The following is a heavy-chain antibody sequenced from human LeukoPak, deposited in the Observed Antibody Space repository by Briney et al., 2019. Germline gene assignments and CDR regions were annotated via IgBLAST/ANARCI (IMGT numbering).Heavy chain of an antibody. V-gene: IGHV4-31*03. CDR2: INYSGST. D-gene: IGHD6-6*01. Sequence: KSSETLSLTCTVSGGSISSGGYYWSWIRQHPGKGLEWIVHINYSGSTYYNPSLKSRVTISVDTSKNQFSLNLSSVTAADTAVYYCARGSTIVARECGFDYWGQGTLVTVSS. CDR1: GGSISSGGYY. CDR3: ARGSTIVARECGFDY. J-gene: IGHJ4*02.